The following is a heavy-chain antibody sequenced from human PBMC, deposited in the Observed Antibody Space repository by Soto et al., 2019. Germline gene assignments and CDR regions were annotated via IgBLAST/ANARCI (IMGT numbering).Heavy chain of an antibody. CDR1: GFTFSSYA. J-gene: IGHJ4*02. CDR2: INTDGST. CDR3: AKNYYFDS. V-gene: IGHV3-23*01. Sequence: EVQLLESGGGLIQPGGSLRRSCATSGFTFSSYAMSWARQAPGTGLEWVSSINTDGSTYYTDSVKGRFTISRDNSRNTLYLQMNNLRAEDTAIYYCAKNYYFDSWGQGTLVTVSS.